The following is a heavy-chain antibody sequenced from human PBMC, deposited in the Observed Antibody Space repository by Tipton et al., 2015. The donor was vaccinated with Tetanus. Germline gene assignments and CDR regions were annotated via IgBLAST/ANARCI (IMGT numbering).Heavy chain of an antibody. J-gene: IGHJ5*02. CDR2: IYYSGST. Sequence: TLSLTCTVSGGSISSGGYYWSWIRQHPGKGLEWIGYIYYSGSTYYNPSLKSRVTISVDTSKNQFSLKLSSVTAADTAVYYCARAEERYGSGTPTIRNWFDPWGQGTLVTVSS. CDR3: ARAEERYGSGTPTIRNWFDP. D-gene: IGHD3-10*01. V-gene: IGHV4-31*03. CDR1: GGSISSGGYY.